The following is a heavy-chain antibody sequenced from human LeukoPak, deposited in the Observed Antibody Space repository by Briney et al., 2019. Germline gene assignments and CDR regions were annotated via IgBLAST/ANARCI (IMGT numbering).Heavy chain of an antibody. Sequence: GGSLRLSCAASGFTFSTYGMHWVRQAPGKGLEWVAFIRYDGSNKYYADSVKGRLTISRDTSKNTLYLQMNSLRPEDTAVYYFAIDSTTGTTTAIDYWGQGSLVTVSS. CDR3: AIDSTTGTTTAIDY. CDR2: IRYDGSNK. V-gene: IGHV3-30*02. CDR1: GFTFSTYG. J-gene: IGHJ4*02. D-gene: IGHD1-1*01.